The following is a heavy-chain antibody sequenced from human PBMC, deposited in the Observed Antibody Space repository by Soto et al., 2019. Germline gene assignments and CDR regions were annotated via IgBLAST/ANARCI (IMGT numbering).Heavy chain of an antibody. V-gene: IGHV3-23*01. CDR3: SDWRAGGPVNLDH. J-gene: IGHJ4*02. D-gene: IGHD2-15*01. CDR1: GLSLNNYA. CDR2: IDVLDGA. Sequence: GGSLRLSCVVSGLSLNNYAIAWVRHAPGRGLEFVSTIDVLDGAWYSDSVRGRLAISRDVSRNTVYLQMSSLRVEDTAIYFCSDWRAGGPVNLDHWGPGTRVTVSS.